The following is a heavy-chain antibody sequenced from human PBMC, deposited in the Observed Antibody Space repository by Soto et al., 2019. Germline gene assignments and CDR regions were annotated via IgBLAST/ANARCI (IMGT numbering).Heavy chain of an antibody. V-gene: IGHV3-23*01. CDR2: ISGSGGST. J-gene: IGHJ6*02. D-gene: IGHD2-8*01. CDR3: AKGGMVHDYYGMDV. CDR1: GFTFSGYA. Sequence: GGSLRLSCAASGFTFSGYAMSWVRQAPGKGLEWVSAISGSGGSTYYADSVKGRFTISRDNSKNTLYLQMNSLRAEDTAVYYCAKGGMVHDYYGMDVWGQGTTVTVSS.